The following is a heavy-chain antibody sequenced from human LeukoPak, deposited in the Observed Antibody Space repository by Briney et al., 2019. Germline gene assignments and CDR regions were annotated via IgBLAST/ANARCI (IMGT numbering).Heavy chain of an antibody. Sequence: SQTLSLTCTVSGGSISSNSDYWGWIRQPPGKGLEWIGSIYYSGTTYYNPSLKSRVTMSVDTSRNQFSLNLSSMTAADTAVYYCARGRPYNVGLPPWFDPWGQGTLVTVSS. CDR1: GGSISSNSDY. V-gene: IGHV4-39*07. CDR3: ARGRPYNVGLPPWFDP. CDR2: IYYSGTT. J-gene: IGHJ5*02. D-gene: IGHD1-14*01.